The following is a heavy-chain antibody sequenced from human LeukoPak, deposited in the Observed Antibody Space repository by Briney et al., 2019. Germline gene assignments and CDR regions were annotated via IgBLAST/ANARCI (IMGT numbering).Heavy chain of an antibody. CDR2: IYSGADT. V-gene: IGHV3-53*01. CDR1: GFIVSTKY. D-gene: IGHD3-10*01. CDR3: ARVGDHYHWYLDL. J-gene: IGHJ2*01. Sequence: GGSLRLSCAASGFIVSTKYMNWVRHAPGKGLEWVSIIYSGADTYYADFVKGRFTISRDTSKNTLFLHMNSLRVEDTAVYFCARVGDHYHWYLDLWDRGTLVSVSS.